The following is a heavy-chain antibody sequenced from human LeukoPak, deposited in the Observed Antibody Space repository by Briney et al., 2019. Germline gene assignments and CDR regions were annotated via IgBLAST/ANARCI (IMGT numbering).Heavy chain of an antibody. V-gene: IGHV1-2*02. CDR2: ISPDSGGT. D-gene: IGHD6-13*01. Sequence: ASVKVSCKASGYTFIDYYIHWVRQAPGQGLEFLGWISPDSGGTNYPQKFQGRVTLTRDTSISTAYMELSSLRSEDTAVYYCATATSSSSWYRWGQGTLVTVSS. CDR1: GYTFIDYY. J-gene: IGHJ4*02. CDR3: ATATSSSSWYR.